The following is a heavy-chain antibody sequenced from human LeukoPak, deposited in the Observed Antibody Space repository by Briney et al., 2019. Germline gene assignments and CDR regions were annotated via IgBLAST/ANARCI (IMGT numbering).Heavy chain of an antibody. J-gene: IGHJ4*01. V-gene: IGHV5-51*01. CDR1: GYQSTIYW. D-gene: IGHD3-10*01. Sequence: PRESLKIPCQAPGYQSTIYWIGWVRQMPGKGLAWLGFIFPGDLEPRYSQSFKGQVTISYDKSTSTANLQWGSLKASDTAMYYCARHAHEYYGWGSYPQFDLWGQGTLVTVSS. CDR3: ARHAHEYYGWGSYPQFDL. CDR2: IFPGDLEP.